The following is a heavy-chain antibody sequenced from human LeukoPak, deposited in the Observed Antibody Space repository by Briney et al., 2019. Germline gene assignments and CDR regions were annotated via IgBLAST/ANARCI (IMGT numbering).Heavy chain of an antibody. CDR3: AREGMATPLYYYYYYMDV. J-gene: IGHJ6*03. Sequence: PGGSLRLSCAASGFTFSSYSMNWVRQAPGKGLEWVSSISSSSSYIYYADSVKGRFTISRDNAKNSLYLQMNSLRAEDTAVYYCAREGMATPLYYYYYYMDVWGKGTTVTVSS. CDR1: GFTFSSYS. CDR2: ISSSSSYI. V-gene: IGHV3-21*01. D-gene: IGHD5-24*01.